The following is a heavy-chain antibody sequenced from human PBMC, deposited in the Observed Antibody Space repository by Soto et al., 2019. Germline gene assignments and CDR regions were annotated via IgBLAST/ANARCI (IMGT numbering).Heavy chain of an antibody. J-gene: IGHJ4*02. V-gene: IGHV1-18*01. CDR1: GYTFTSYG. CDR2: ISTYNGNT. CDR3: ARDHPSPGAGMPLDY. Sequence: ASVKVSCKASGYTFTSYGITWVRQAPGQGLEWMGWISTYNGNTNYAQKLQGRVTMTTDTSTSTAYMELRSLRFDDTAVYYCARDHPSPGAGMPLDYWGQGTLVTVSS. D-gene: IGHD2-2*01.